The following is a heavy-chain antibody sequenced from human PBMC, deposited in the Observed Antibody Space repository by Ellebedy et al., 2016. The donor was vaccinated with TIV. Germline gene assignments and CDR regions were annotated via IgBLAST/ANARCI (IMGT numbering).Heavy chain of an antibody. J-gene: IGHJ4*02. CDR2: ISSSSSTI. Sequence: GESLKISCAASGFTFSSYSMNCVRQAPGKGLEWVSYISSSSSTIYYADSVKGRFTISRDNAKNSLYLQMNSLRDEDTAVYYCARVSALYSYALWFEYWGQGTLVTVSS. CDR1: GFTFSSYS. CDR3: ARVSALYSYALWFEY. D-gene: IGHD5-18*01. V-gene: IGHV3-48*02.